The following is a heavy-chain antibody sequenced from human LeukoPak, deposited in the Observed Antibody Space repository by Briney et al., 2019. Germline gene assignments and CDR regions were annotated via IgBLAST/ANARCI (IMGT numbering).Heavy chain of an antibody. CDR2: IYYSGST. J-gene: IGHJ4*02. CDR1: GGSISSSSYY. D-gene: IGHD2-2*01. CDR3: ARSPVVPTAPFDY. Sequence: SETLSLTCTVSGGSISSSSYYWGWIRQPPGKGLEWIGSIYYSGSTYYNPSLKSRVTISVDTSKNQFSLKLSSVTAADTAVYYCARSPVVPTAPFDYWGQGTLVTVSS. V-gene: IGHV4-39*01.